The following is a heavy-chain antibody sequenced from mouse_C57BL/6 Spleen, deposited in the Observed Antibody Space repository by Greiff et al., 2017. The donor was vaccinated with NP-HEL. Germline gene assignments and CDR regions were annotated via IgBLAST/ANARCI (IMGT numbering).Heavy chain of an antibody. V-gene: IGHV1-55*01. CDR3: ARSSYYGSSYCDFDY. Sequence: QVQLQQPGAELVKPGASVKMSCKASGYTFTSYWITWVKQRPGQGLEWIGDIYPGSGSTNYNEKFKSKATLTVDTSSSTAYMQLSSLTSEDSAVYYCARSSYYGSSYCDFDYWGQGTTLTVSS. D-gene: IGHD1-1*01. CDR1: GYTFTSYW. J-gene: IGHJ2*01. CDR2: IYPGSGST.